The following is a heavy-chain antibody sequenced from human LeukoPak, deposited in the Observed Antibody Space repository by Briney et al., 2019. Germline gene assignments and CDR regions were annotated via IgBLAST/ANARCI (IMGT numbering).Heavy chain of an antibody. J-gene: IGHJ4*02. V-gene: IGHV3-11*06. CDR2: ISSSSSYT. Sequence: GGSLRLSCAASGFTFSDYYMSWIRQAPGKGLEWVSYISSSSSYTNYADSVKGRFTISRDNAKNSLYLQMNSLRAEDTAVCYCARLAYSMVRGVYYFDYWGQGTLVTVSS. D-gene: IGHD3-10*01. CDR3: ARLAYSMVRGVYYFDY. CDR1: GFTFSDYY.